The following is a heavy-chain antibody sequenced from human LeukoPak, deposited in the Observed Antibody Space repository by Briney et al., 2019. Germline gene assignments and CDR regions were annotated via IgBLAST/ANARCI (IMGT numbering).Heavy chain of an antibody. CDR2: INIDGSSI. D-gene: IGHD6-13*01. CDR1: RFTFSNYW. Sequence: GGSLSLSCAASRFTFSNYWMHWVRQAPGKGPVWVSRINIDGSSISYADSVKGRFTISRDNAKNTLYLQMNSLRAEDTAVYYCAGVPATGTALDDSGQGTLVTVSS. CDR3: AGVPATGTALDD. J-gene: IGHJ4*02. V-gene: IGHV3-74*01.